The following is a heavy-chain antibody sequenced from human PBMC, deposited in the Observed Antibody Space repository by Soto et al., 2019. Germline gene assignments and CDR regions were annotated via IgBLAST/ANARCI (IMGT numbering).Heavy chain of an antibody. J-gene: IGHJ6*03. CDR3: ARGGSAAYHHYMGV. Sequence: SEILSLTSNVSGSSSSTYYWSWIRQPPGKGLAWIGYIYYSGSTNYNPSLKSRVTISVDTSKNRFSLKLSSVTAADTAVSYCARGGSAAYHHYMGVWGTGTTVTGSS. CDR2: IYYSGST. CDR1: GSSSSTYY. V-gene: IGHV4-59*01. D-gene: IGHD2-15*01.